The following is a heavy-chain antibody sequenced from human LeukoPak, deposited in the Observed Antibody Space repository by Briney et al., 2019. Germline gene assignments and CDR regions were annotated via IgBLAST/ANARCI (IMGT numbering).Heavy chain of an antibody. J-gene: IGHJ4*02. CDR1: GGSFSGYY. CDR3: ARGPGYYDSSGYYHDY. CDR2: INHSGST. D-gene: IGHD3-22*01. Sequence: KPSETLSLTCAVYGGSFSGYYWSWIRQPPGKGLEWIGEINHSGSTNYNPSLKSRVTISVDTSKNQFSLKLSSVTAADTAVYYCARGPGYYDSSGYYHDYWGQGTLVTVSS. V-gene: IGHV4-34*01.